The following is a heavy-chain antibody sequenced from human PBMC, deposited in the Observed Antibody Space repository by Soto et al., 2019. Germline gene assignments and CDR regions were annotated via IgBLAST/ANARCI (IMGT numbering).Heavy chain of an antibody. Sequence: GGSLRLSCVASGFSFSTYWMSWVRQVPGTGLEWVANIRADGSETHYVDSVRGRFTISRDNAKTSLYLQVNSLRAEDTAVYYCAKGGHIDFCGQGTLVTVSS. CDR3: AKGGHIDF. J-gene: IGHJ4*02. CDR2: IRADGSET. CDR1: GFSFSTYW. V-gene: IGHV3-7*03. D-gene: IGHD3-16*01.